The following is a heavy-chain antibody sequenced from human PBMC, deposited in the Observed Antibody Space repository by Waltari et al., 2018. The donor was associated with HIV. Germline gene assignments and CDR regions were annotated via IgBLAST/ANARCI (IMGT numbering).Heavy chain of an antibody. CDR1: GYTFNTYA. J-gene: IGHJ4*02. D-gene: IGHD2-8*01. CDR3: ARGGGSCSNGGFYLRYTDRAPFYH. V-gene: IGHV1-18*01. Sequence: QVQLVQSGDEVKKPGASVKVSCRASGYTFNTYAISWVRQAPGQGLEWMGWIRAHRGNTDYAQKGQGRLKRATNTSTSTSDLGLRSLRSDDTAVYCWARGGGSCSNGGFYLRYTDRAPFYHCGQGTLATVSS. CDR2: IRAHRGNT.